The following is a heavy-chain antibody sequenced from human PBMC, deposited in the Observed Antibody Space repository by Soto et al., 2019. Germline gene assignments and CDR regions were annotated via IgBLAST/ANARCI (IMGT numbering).Heavy chain of an antibody. CDR1: GGSISSGVYY. CDR2: IYYSGST. CDR3: ARGYLLWFGELLGAQDYYGMDV. V-gene: IGHV4-31*03. D-gene: IGHD3-10*01. Sequence: SETLSLTCTVSGGSISSGVYYWSWIRQHPGKGLEWIGYIYYSGSTYYNPSLKSRVTISVDTSKNQFSLKLSSVTAADAAVYYCARGYLLWFGELLGAQDYYGMDVWGQGTTVTV. J-gene: IGHJ6*02.